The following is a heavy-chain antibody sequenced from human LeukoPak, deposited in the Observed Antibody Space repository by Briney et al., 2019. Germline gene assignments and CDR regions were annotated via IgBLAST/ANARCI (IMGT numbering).Heavy chain of an antibody. J-gene: IGHJ6*03. V-gene: IGHV4-59*01. D-gene: IGHD3-3*01. CDR2: IYYSGST. CDR3: ARGLTPYYDFWSGYYSTPHYYYYYMDV. Sequence: PSETLSLXCTVSGGSISSYYWSWIRRPPGKGLESIGYIYYSGSTSYNPSLKSRVTISVDTSKNQFSLKLSSVTAADTAVYYCARGLTPYYDFWSGYYSTPHYYYYYMDVWGKGTTVTVSS. CDR1: GGSISSYY.